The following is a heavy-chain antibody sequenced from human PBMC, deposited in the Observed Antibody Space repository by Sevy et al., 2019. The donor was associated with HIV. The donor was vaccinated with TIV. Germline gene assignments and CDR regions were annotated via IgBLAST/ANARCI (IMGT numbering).Heavy chain of an antibody. CDR2: IYSGGST. Sequence: GGSLRLSCAASGFTVSSNYMSWVRQAPGKGLEWVSVIYSGGSTYYADAVNGRFTISRDNSKNTLYLQMNSLRAEDTAVYYCARDSPYCGGDCYSDWGQGTLVTVSS. D-gene: IGHD2-21*02. CDR1: GFTVSSNY. V-gene: IGHV3-53*01. J-gene: IGHJ4*02. CDR3: ARDSPYCGGDCYSD.